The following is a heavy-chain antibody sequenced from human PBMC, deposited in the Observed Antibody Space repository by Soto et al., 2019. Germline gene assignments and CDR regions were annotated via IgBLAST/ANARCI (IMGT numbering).Heavy chain of an antibody. CDR2: ISYNGNT. CDR1: GGSISSYY. V-gene: IGHV4-59*01. J-gene: IGHJ5*02. Sequence: QVQLQESGAGLVKPSETLSLTCTVSGGSISSYYWSWIRQPPGKGLEWIGYISYNGNTNYNPSLKSRVTISIDTSRTQFSLTLISVTAAVTAVYYCARTKSGTYSWFDPWGQGTLVTVSS. D-gene: IGHD1-26*01. CDR3: ARTKSGTYSWFDP.